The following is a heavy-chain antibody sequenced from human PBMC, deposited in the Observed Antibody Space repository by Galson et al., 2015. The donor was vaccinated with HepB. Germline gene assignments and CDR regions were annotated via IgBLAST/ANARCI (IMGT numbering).Heavy chain of an antibody. CDR3: AKRIAVAGKIDY. Sequence: SLRLSCAASGFTFSSYAMSWVRQAPGKGLEWVSAISGSGGSTYYADSVKGRFTISRDNSKNTLYLQMNSLRAEDTAVYYCAKRIAVAGKIDYWGQGTLVTVSS. CDR2: ISGSGGST. V-gene: IGHV3-23*01. J-gene: IGHJ4*02. D-gene: IGHD6-19*01. CDR1: GFTFSSYA.